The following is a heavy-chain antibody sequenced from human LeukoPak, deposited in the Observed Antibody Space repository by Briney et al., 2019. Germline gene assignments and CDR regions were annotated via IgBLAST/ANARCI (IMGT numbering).Heavy chain of an antibody. V-gene: IGHV3-48*03. CDR3: ARTGGSYPYYFEY. CDR2: ISSNGGTI. J-gene: IGHJ4*02. D-gene: IGHD1-26*01. Sequence: GGSLRLSCAASGFIFRSYEMNWVRQAPGKGLEWVSYISSNGGTIYYADSVKGRFTLSRDNAKNSLYLQMNSLRAEDTAVYYCARTGGSYPYYFEYWGQGTLVTVSS. CDR1: GFIFRSYE.